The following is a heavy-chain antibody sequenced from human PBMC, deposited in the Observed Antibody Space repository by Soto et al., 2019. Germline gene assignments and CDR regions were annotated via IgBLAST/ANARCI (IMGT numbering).Heavy chain of an antibody. J-gene: IGHJ5*02. D-gene: IGHD2-8*01. CDR2: ISAYNGNT. CDR1: GYTFTSYG. V-gene: IGHV1-18*01. CDR3: AREVRDVLMVYAPYNWFAP. Sequence: ASVEVSCKASGYTFTSYGSIWVRQAPGQGLEWMGWISAYNGNTNYAQKLQGRVTMTTDTSTSTAYMELRSLRSDDTAVYYCAREVRDVLMVYAPYNWFAPWGQGTLVPVSS.